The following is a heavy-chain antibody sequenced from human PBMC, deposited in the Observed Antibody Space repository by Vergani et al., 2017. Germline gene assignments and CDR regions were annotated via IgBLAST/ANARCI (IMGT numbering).Heavy chain of an antibody. CDR3: VKVAGSYENFFDS. D-gene: IGHD1-26*01. Sequence: EVQLLESGGSLKQPGGSVRLSCAASGFTFSTYAMHWVRQAPGKGLELVSALTGGGGSTYYADSFKGRFIISRDNSRDTLYLQMNSLRPEDTATYYCVKVAGSYENFFDSWGQGTLVTVSS. V-gene: IGHV3-23*01. CDR1: GFTFSTYA. CDR2: LTGGGGST. J-gene: IGHJ4*02.